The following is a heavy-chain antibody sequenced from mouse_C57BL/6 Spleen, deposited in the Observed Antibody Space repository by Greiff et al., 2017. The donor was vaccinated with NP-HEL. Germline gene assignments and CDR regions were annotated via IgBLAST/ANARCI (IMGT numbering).Heavy chain of an antibody. CDR3: ARGTGTEMDY. Sequence: EVQLQESGPGLVKPSQSLSLTCSVTGYSITSGYYWNWIRQFPGNKLEWMGYISYDGSNNYNPSLKNRISITRDTSKNQFFLKLNSVTTEDTATYYCARGTGTEMDYWGQGTSVTVSS. D-gene: IGHD4-1*01. CDR1: GYSITSGYY. V-gene: IGHV3-6*01. CDR2: ISYDGSN. J-gene: IGHJ4*01.